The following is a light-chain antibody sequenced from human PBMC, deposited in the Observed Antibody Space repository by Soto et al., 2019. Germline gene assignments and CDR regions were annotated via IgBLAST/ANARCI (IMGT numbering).Light chain of an antibody. CDR1: QSVRRH. J-gene: IGKJ5*01. CDR2: GAS. CDR3: QQYKHLPL. Sequence: GERATLSCRASQSVRRHLSWYQQKPGQPPRLLIYGASTRATGIPARFSGSGFGTEFTLTISILQSEDFAVYYCQQYKHLPLFGQGTRLDIK. V-gene: IGKV3-15*01.